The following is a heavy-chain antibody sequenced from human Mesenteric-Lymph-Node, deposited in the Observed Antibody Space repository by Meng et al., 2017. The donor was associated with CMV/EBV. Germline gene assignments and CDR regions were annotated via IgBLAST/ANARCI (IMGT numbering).Heavy chain of an antibody. Sequence: SETLSLTCTVSGGSISSYYWNWIRQPPGKGLEWIGYIYFSGSSSYNPSLKSRVTMSVDSSKNQFSLTLSSVTAADTAVYYCARGKVTYYYESTGYYPDYYFDYWGQGTLVPVS. CDR3: ARGKVTYYYESTGYYPDYYFDY. J-gene: IGHJ4*02. V-gene: IGHV4-59*01. CDR1: GGSISSYY. D-gene: IGHD3-22*01. CDR2: IYFSGSS.